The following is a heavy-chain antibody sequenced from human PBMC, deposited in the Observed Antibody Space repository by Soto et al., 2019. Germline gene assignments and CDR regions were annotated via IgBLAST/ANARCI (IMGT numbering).Heavy chain of an antibody. D-gene: IGHD3-10*01. CDR2: ISAYNGNT. Sequence: GASVKVSCKASGYTFTSYGISWVRQAPGQGLERMGWISAYNGNTNYAQNLQGRVTMTTDTSTTTAYMELRSLRSDDTAVYYCAREGSFCGSGSRDQYYYGMDVWGQGTTVTVSS. J-gene: IGHJ6*02. V-gene: IGHV1-18*04. CDR1: GYTFTSYG. CDR3: AREGSFCGSGSRDQYYYGMDV.